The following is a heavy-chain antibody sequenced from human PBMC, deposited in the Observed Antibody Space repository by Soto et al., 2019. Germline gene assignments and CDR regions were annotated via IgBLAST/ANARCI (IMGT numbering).Heavy chain of an antibody. CDR2: IYYSGST. J-gene: IGHJ4*02. V-gene: IGHV4-59*01. D-gene: IGHD4-4*01. CDR3: AREGSYDYSNYYPFDY. Sequence: SETLSLTCTVSGGSISSYYWSWIRQPPGKGLEWIGYIYYSGSTNYNPSLKSRVTISVDTSKNQFSLKLSSVTAADTAVYYCAREGSYDYSNYYPFDYWGQGTLVTVSS. CDR1: GGSISSYY.